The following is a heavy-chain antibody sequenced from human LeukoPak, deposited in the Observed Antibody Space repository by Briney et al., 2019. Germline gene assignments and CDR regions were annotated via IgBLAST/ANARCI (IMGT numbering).Heavy chain of an antibody. V-gene: IGHV4-61*02. CDR2: IYTSGST. CDR1: GGSISSGSYY. CDR3: ARAGSTSLGGFDY. Sequence: SQTLSLTCTVSGGSISSGSYYWSWIRQPAGKGLEWIGRIYTSGSTNYNPSLKSRVTISVDTSKNQFSLKLSSVTAADTAVYYCARAGSTSLGGFDYWGQGTLVTVSS. D-gene: IGHD2-2*01. J-gene: IGHJ4*02.